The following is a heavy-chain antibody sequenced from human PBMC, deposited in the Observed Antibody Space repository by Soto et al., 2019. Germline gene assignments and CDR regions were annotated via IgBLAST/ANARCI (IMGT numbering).Heavy chain of an antibody. CDR3: ARGGAMGVDY. CDR2: IYFDGITT. D-gene: IGHD1-26*01. CDR1: GFTFNTHW. V-gene: IGHV3-74*01. Sequence: GGALRLSCTASGFTFNTHWMHWVRQAPGKGLVWVSRIYFDGITTNYADSVKGRLTASRDNAKNTVYLHVSTLRDEDTAVYYCARGGAMGVDYWGQGTLVTVSS. J-gene: IGHJ4*02.